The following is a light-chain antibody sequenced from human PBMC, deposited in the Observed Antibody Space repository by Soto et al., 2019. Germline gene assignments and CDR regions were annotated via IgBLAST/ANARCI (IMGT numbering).Light chain of an antibody. CDR2: DVS. CDR1: SSDVGGYNY. CDR3: SSYTSSSTPWV. V-gene: IGLV2-14*01. Sequence: QSALTQPASVSGSPGQSITISCTGTSSDVGGYNYVSWYQQHPGKAPKLMSYDVSNRTSGVSNRCSGSKSGNTASLTISGLQAEDEADYYCSSYTSSSTPWVFGGGTKLTVL. J-gene: IGLJ3*02.